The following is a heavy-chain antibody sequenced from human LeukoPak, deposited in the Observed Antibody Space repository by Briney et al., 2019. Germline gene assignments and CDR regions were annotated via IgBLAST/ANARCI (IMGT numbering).Heavy chain of an antibody. CDR1: DGSIINYY. CDR2: IYYSGST. J-gene: IGHJ4*02. Sequence: SETLSLTCTVSDGSIINYYWSWIRQPPGKGLEWIGYIYYSGSTNYNPSLKSRVTISVDTSKNHLSLKLSSVTAADTAVYYCARWAGTGDFDYWGQGTLVTVSS. CDR3: ARWAGTGDFDY. V-gene: IGHV4-59*01. D-gene: IGHD3-10*01.